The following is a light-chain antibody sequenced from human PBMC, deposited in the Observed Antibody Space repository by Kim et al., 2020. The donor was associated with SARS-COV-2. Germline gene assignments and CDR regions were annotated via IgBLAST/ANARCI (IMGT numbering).Light chain of an antibody. J-gene: IGKJ4*01. V-gene: IGKV3-11*01. CDR3: QQRINWPPALT. CDR1: QSVSTC. Sequence: PGERDTLPCRASQSVSTCLAWYPETPGQAPSLLIYSAFNRATGLPAWYSGSVSGTDFPLTISRLASEDFAVYYCQQRINWPPALTFCGGTPVDI. CDR2: SAF.